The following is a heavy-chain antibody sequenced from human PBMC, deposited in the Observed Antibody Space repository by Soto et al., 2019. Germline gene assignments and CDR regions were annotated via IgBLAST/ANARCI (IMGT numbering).Heavy chain of an antibody. CDR2: ISDDGSNK. Sequence: QVQLVESGGGVVQPGRSLRLSCAASGFTFSNFGMHWVRQAPGKGLEWVAVISDDGSNKYYADSVKGRFTISRDNSKNTLYLQMNSLRAEDTAVYYCAKEMYYYDRSGYYDVYGEAFDIWGQGTMVTVSS. CDR1: GFTFSNFG. V-gene: IGHV3-30*18. D-gene: IGHD3-22*01. J-gene: IGHJ3*02. CDR3: AKEMYYYDRSGYYDVYGEAFDI.